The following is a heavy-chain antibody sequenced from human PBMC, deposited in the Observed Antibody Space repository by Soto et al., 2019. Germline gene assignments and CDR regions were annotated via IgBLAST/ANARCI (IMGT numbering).Heavy chain of an antibody. CDR2: ISSSSSYI. V-gene: IGHV3-21*01. Sequence: PGGSLRLSCAASGFTFSSYSMNWVRQAPGKGLEWVSSISSSSSYIYYADSVKGRFTISRDNAKNSLYLQMNSLRAEDTAVYYCAKDWEGYYYYMDVWGKGTKVTVSS. CDR1: GFTFSSYS. J-gene: IGHJ6*03. CDR3: AKDWEGYYYYMDV. D-gene: IGHD1-26*01.